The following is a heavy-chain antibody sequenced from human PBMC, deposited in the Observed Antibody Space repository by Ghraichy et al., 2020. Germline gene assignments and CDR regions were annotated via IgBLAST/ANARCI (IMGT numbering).Heavy chain of an antibody. CDR1: GFTFSTYD. Sequence: GGSLRLSCAASGFTFSTYDIHWVRQATGKGLEWVSDIGAAGDTYYPGSVKGRFTISRENAKNSLYLQLNSLRAGDTAVYYCARARDSHCLGGICSYYFDYWGQGTLVTVSS. CDR2: IGAAGDT. J-gene: IGHJ4*02. V-gene: IGHV3-13*01. D-gene: IGHD4-23*01. CDR3: ARARDSHCLGGICSYYFDY.